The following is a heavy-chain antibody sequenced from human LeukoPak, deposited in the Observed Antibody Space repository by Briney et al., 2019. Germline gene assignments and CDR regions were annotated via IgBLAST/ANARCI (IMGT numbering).Heavy chain of an antibody. CDR3: ARLFFVIDT. CDR1: GASISNSTYY. CDR2: VHYSGST. D-gene: IGHD3-3*01. J-gene: IGHJ5*02. V-gene: IGHV4-39*01. Sequence: SETLSLSCTVSGASISNSTYYWLWIRQPPGEGLECIGTVHYSGSTFYNPSLKSRVNISVDTSKNQFSLQLSSVTAADTAVYYCARLFFVIDTWGQGTLVTVSS.